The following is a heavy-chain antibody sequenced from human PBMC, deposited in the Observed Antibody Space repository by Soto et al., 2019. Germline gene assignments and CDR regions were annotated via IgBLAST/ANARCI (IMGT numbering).Heavy chain of an antibody. CDR3: GRQKGGGIYGDYVAD. Sequence: SETLSLTCAVSGYSISSGYYWGWLRQPPGKGLEWIGHMYHSGSIYYNPSLQSRGTISMDTSKNEFSLKLTSVTAADTAVYYCGRQKGGGIYGDYVADWGQGTLATVSS. D-gene: IGHD4-17*01. CDR2: MYHSGSI. V-gene: IGHV4-38-2*01. CDR1: GYSISSGYY. J-gene: IGHJ4*02.